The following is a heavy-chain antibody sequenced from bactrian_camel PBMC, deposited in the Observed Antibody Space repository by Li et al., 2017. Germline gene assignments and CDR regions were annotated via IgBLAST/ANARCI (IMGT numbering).Heavy chain of an antibody. CDR1: GFTFSTTY. V-gene: IGHV3S40*01. CDR3: VDREYNRGD. J-gene: IGHJ4*01. CDR2: INSGGGTT. Sequence: VQLVESGGGSVEPGGSLRLSCVASGFTFSTTYMNWVRQAPGKGLEWVSTINSGGGTTYYADSVKGRFTISRDNAKNTLYLQLNSLEIEDTAMYYCVDREYNRGDWGQGTQVTVS.